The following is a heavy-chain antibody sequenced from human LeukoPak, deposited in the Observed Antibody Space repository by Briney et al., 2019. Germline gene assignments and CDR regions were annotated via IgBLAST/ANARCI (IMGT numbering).Heavy chain of an antibody. CDR2: IYNSGST. CDR1: GGSISPYY. D-gene: IGHD5-18*01. CDR3: ARDLQHRYGRSLAY. Sequence: PSETLSLTCTVSGGSISPYYWSWIRQPPGKGLEWIGNIYNSGSTNYNPSLRSRVTISVDTSKNQFSLKLSSLTAADTAVYYCARDLQHRYGRSLAYWGQGTLVTVSS. V-gene: IGHV4-59*01. J-gene: IGHJ4*02.